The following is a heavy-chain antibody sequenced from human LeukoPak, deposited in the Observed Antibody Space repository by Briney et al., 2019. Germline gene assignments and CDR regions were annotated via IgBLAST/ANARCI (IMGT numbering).Heavy chain of an antibody. CDR3: ARDDRYSSSSGYFQH. J-gene: IGHJ1*01. CDR2: IYYSGST. CDR1: GGSISSYY. Sequence: KSSETLPLTCTVAGGSISSYYWSWIRQPPGKGLEWIGYIYYSGSTNYNPSLKSRVTISVDTSKNQFSLKLSSVTAADTAVYYCARDDRYSSSSGYFQHWGQGTLVTVSS. V-gene: IGHV4-59*01. D-gene: IGHD6-6*01.